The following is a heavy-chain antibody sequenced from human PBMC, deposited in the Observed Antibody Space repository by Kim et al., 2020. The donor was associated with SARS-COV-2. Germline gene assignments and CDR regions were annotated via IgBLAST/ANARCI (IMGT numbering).Heavy chain of an antibody. CDR1: GYSFSTWW. V-gene: IGHV5-51*01. CDR2: IYPGDSDT. CDR3: ARHMGDFWTGYSAITFDY. J-gene: IGHJ4*02. D-gene: IGHD3-3*01. Sequence: GESLKISCKGSGYSFSTWWIGWVRQMPGKGLEWMGIIYPGDSDTRYSPSFEGQVTISADTSMKTAYLQWSSLKASDTAIYYCARHMGDFWTGYSAITFDYWSQGTLISVSS.